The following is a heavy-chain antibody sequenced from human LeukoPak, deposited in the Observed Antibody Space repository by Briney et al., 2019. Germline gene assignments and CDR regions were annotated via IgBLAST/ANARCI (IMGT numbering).Heavy chain of an antibody. Sequence: ASVKVSCKASGGTFSSYAINWVRQAPGQGLEWMGWMNPASGNTGYAQKFQSRVTITRNTSISTAYMELSSLRSEDTAVYFCARGAFWSGYYSGSDNWGQGTLVTVSS. CDR3: ARGAFWSGYYSGSDN. CDR2: MNPASGNT. J-gene: IGHJ4*02. D-gene: IGHD3-3*01. CDR1: GGTFSSYA. V-gene: IGHV1-8*03.